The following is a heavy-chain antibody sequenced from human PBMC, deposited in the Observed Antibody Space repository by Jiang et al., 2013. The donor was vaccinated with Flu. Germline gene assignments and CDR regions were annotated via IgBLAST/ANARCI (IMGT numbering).Heavy chain of an antibody. CDR2: INPISGGA. D-gene: IGHD5/OR15-5a*01. CDR1: GYTFTGYY. V-gene: IGHV1-2*02. J-gene: IGHJ6*03. CDR3: ARDFYSVSPVSDYFYYYMDV. Sequence: QLVESGTEVKKPGASVKVSCKTSGYTFTGYYIHWVRQAPGQGLEWMGWINPISGGANYAHKFQGRVTMTRDTSISTAYIELSSLRSDDTAVYYCARDFYSVSPVSDYFYYYMDVWGKGTTVTVSS.